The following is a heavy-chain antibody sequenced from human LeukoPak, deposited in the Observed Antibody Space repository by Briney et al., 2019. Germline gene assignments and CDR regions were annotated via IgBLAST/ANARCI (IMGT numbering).Heavy chain of an antibody. J-gene: IGHJ4*02. Sequence: SVKVSCKASGGTFGSSAISWVRQAPGQGLEWMGRIIPILGIANYAQKFQGRVTITADKSTSTAYMELSSLRSEDTAVHYCARDGDYYDGLDYWGQGTLVTVSS. CDR1: GGTFGSSA. CDR3: ARDGDYYDGLDY. V-gene: IGHV1-69*04. CDR2: IIPILGIA. D-gene: IGHD3-22*01.